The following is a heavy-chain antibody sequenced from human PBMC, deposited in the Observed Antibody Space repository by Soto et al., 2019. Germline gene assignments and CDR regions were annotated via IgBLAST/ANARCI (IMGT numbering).Heavy chain of an antibody. Sequence: GGSLRISCAASGFTFNSYWMYWVRQAPGKGLVWVSRTNRDGSDTSYADSVKGRFTISRDNAKNTLYLQMNSLRAEDTAVYYCARDGHYYDSSGYYYVVFDYWGQGT. CDR2: TNRDGSDT. D-gene: IGHD3-22*01. CDR3: ARDGHYYDSSGYYYVVFDY. V-gene: IGHV3-74*01. J-gene: IGHJ4*02. CDR1: GFTFNSYW.